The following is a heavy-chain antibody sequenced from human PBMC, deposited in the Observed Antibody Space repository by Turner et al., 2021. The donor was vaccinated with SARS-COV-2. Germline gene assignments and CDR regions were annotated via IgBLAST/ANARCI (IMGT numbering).Heavy chain of an antibody. V-gene: IGHV3-21*01. CDR2: ISSSSSYI. J-gene: IGHJ3*02. CDR3: ARARWHYYDSSGYYPDAFDI. D-gene: IGHD3-22*01. Sequence: EVQLLESGGGLVKPGGSLRLSCAASGFTFSTYSMNWVRQAPGKGLEWVASISSSSSYIYYADSVKGRFTISRDNAKNSLYLQMNSLRAEETAVYYCARARWHYYDSSGYYPDAFDIWGQGTMVTVSS. CDR1: GFTFSTYS.